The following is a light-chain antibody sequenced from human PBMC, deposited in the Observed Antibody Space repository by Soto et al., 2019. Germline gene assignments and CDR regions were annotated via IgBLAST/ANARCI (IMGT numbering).Light chain of an antibody. V-gene: IGLV2-11*01. J-gene: IGLJ1*01. Sequence: QSALTQPRSVSGSPGQSVPISCSGTSSDVGGYNYVSWYQQHPGKAPKLMIYDVTKRPSGVPDRFSGSKFGNTASLTISGLQADDEADYYCCSYAGRYTYVFGTGTKVTVL. CDR1: SSDVGGYNY. CDR2: DVT. CDR3: CSYAGRYTYV.